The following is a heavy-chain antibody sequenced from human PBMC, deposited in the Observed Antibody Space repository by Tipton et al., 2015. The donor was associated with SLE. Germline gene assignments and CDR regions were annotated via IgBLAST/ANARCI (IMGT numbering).Heavy chain of an antibody. Sequence: SLRLSCAAFGFTFSGYDMHWGRQATGKGLEWVSAIGTAGDTYYPDSVKGRFTISRDNSHNTLYLQMNSLRAEDTAMYYCVRDDAPGIWGQGTLVTVSS. CDR2: IGTAGDT. CDR1: GFTFSGYD. CDR3: VRDDAPGI. D-gene: IGHD3-3*02. V-gene: IGHV3-13*01. J-gene: IGHJ4*02.